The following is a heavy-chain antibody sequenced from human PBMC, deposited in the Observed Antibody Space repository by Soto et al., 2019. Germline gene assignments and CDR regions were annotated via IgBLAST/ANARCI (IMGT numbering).Heavy chain of an antibody. CDR2: IIPIFGTA. J-gene: IGHJ6*02. CDR3: ARDLGRLQGPVASYGMDV. V-gene: IGHV1-69*13. D-gene: IGHD3-16*01. CDR1: GGTFSSYA. Sequence: ASVKVSCKASGGTFSSYAISWVRQAPGQGLEWMGGIIPIFGTANYAQKFQGRVTITADESTSTAYMELSSLRSEDTAVYYCARDLGRLQGPVASYGMDVWGQGTTVTVSS.